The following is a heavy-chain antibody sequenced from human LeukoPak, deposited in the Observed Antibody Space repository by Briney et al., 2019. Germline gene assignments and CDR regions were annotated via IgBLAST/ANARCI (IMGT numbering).Heavy chain of an antibody. D-gene: IGHD1-1*01. J-gene: IGHJ5*02. V-gene: IGHV5-51*01. CDR2: IDPGDSRT. CDR1: GYIFRAWW. Sequence: GEALKISCKGSGYIFRAWWIGWVRQPPGKGLGWRGIIDPGDSRTRYSPSFQGQVTISADKSISTAYLQWSSLKASDTAIYYCARVCGSSLDKNWFDPWGEGTLVTVSS. CDR3: ARVCGSSLDKNWFDP.